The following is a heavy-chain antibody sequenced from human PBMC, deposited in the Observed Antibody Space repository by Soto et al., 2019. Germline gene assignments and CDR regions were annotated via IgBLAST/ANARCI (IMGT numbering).Heavy chain of an antibody. V-gene: IGHV3-30*03. Sequence: GGSLRLSCAASGFTLSGYDIHWVRQAPGTGLEWVAVISYDGSDKYYADSVKGRFTISRDNSKNRLYLQMNSLRAEDTAVYYCAAMERLFDYWGQGTLVTVSS. CDR2: ISYDGSDK. CDR3: AAMERLFDY. CDR1: GFTLSGYD. D-gene: IGHD3-3*01. J-gene: IGHJ4*02.